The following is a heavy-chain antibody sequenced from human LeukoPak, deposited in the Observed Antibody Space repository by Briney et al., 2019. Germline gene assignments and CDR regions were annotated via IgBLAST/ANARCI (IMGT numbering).Heavy chain of an antibody. CDR2: ISWNSGSI. J-gene: IGHJ4*02. Sequence: GGSLRLSCAASGFTFDDYAMHWVRQAPGKGLEWVSGISWNSGSIGYADSVRGRFTISRDNAKTSLYLQMNSLRAEDTALYYCAKDLGPGSMATSPGFDYWGQGTLVTVSS. D-gene: IGHD5-24*01. CDR1: GFTFDDYA. CDR3: AKDLGPGSMATSPGFDY. V-gene: IGHV3-9*01.